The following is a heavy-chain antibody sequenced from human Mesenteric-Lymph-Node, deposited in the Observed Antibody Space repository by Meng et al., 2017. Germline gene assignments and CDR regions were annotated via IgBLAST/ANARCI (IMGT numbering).Heavy chain of an antibody. CDR2: INTQNGDT. Sequence: ASVKVSCKASGYTFSDYHIHWVRQAPGQGLEWMGWINTQNGDTNYEQKLQGRVTITSDTSLSTAYMELRRLRSDDTAIYYCARDITGDGLAYFDFWGQGTLVTVSS. V-gene: IGHV1-2*02. J-gene: IGHJ4*02. CDR1: GYTFSDYH. CDR3: ARDITGDGLAYFDF. D-gene: IGHD5-24*01.